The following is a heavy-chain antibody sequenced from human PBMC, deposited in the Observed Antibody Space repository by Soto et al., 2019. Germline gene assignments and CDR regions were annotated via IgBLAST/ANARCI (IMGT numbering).Heavy chain of an antibody. D-gene: IGHD3-3*01. CDR1: GGSISSYY. V-gene: IGHV4-59*08. CDR2: IYYSGST. J-gene: IGHJ6*03. CDR3: ASATSYDAPGGYYTNYYMDL. Sequence: PSETLSLTCTVSGGSISSYYWSWIRQPPGKGLECSGYIYYSGSTNYSPSLKSRVTLSVDTSKNQFSLKLSSVTAADTAVYFCASATSYDAPGGYYTNYYMDLWGKGTTVTVSS.